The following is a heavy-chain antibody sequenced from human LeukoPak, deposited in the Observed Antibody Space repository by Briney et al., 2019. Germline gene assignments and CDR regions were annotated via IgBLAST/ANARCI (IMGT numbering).Heavy chain of an antibody. CDR1: GGSISSSGYY. J-gene: IGHJ6*02. D-gene: IGHD2-2*01. CDR2: IYYSGST. CDR3: ARVCSSTSPEGYYYYYGMDV. Sequence: SETLSLTCTVSGGSISSSGYYWGWIRQPPGKGLEWIGSIYYSGSTYYNPSLKSRVTISVDTSKNQFSLKLSSVTAADTAVYYCARVCSSTSPEGYYYYYGMDVWGQGTTVTVSS. V-gene: IGHV4-39*07.